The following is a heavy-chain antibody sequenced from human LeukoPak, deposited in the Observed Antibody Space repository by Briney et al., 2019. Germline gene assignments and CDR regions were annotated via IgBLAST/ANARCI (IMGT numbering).Heavy chain of an antibody. CDR3: ARLGLYTSSWYRYYYFDS. D-gene: IGHD6-13*01. Sequence: SETLSLTCGVHGGSFNDYSWTWIRQSPGKGLEWIGDINHSGSTTYNPSLKSRFTMSVDASKNQFSLRLSSVTAADTAVYYCARLGLYTSSWYRYYYFDSWGQGTLVTVSS. CDR1: GGSFNDYS. J-gene: IGHJ4*02. V-gene: IGHV4-34*01. CDR2: INHSGST.